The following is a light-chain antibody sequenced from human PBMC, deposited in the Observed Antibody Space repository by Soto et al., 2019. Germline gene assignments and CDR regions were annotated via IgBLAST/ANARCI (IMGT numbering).Light chain of an antibody. J-gene: IGKJ3*01. CDR2: GAS. Sequence: DIVMTQSPATLSVSPGERATLSCRASQSVSSNLAWYQQKPGQAPRLLIYGASIRATGIPARFSGSGSGTEFTLTISSLQSEDFAVYYCKQYNNWRTFGPGTKVDIK. V-gene: IGKV3D-15*01. CDR1: QSVSSN. CDR3: KQYNNWRT.